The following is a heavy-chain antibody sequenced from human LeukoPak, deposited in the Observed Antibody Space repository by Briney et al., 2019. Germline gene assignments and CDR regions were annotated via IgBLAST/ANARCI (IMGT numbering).Heavy chain of an antibody. V-gene: IGHV4-30-4*01. CDR1: GGSISSGDYY. CDR3: ARHPYCSSTSCYSRTRYFDY. CDR2: IYYSGST. Sequence: PSETLSLTCTVSGGSISSGDYYWSWICQPPGKGLEWIGYIYYSGSTYYNPSLRSRVTISVDTSKNQFSPKLSSVTAADTAVYYCARHPYCSSTSCYSRTRYFDYWGQGTLVTVSS. J-gene: IGHJ4*02. D-gene: IGHD2-2*01.